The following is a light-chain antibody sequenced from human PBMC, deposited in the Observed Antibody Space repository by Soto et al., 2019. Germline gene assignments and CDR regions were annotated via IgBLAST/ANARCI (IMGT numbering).Light chain of an antibody. Sequence: DIQMTQSPSSLSASVGDRVTITCRASQTISKYLNWYQQKPGKAPKLLIYETSTLQSGVPSRFSGSGSGTDFTLTITSRQAEDCASYYCQQSYSTPLTFGGGTKIDI. CDR1: QTISKY. V-gene: IGKV1-39*01. J-gene: IGKJ4*01. CDR2: ETS. CDR3: QQSYSTPLT.